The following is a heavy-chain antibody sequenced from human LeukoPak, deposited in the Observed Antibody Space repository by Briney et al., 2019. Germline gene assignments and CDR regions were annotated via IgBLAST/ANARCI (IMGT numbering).Heavy chain of an antibody. J-gene: IGHJ4*02. V-gene: IGHV4-31*03. CDR2: IYYSGST. CDR3: ARTSIAAAGTDDY. Sequence: PSETLSLTCTVSGGSISSGGYYWSWIRQHPGKGLEWIGYIYYSGSTYYNPSLKSRVTISVDTSKNQFSLKLSSVTAADTAVYYCARTSIAAAGTDDYWGQGTLVTVSS. D-gene: IGHD6-13*01. CDR1: GGSISSGGYY.